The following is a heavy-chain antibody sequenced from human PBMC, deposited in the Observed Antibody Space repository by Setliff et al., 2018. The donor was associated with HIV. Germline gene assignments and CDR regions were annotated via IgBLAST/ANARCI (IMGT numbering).Heavy chain of an antibody. CDR2: IYTSGST. J-gene: IGHJ5*02. V-gene: IGHV4-61*09. D-gene: IGHD3-3*01. CDR1: GSSISSGSYY. CDR3: ASELTALYYDSLNWFDP. Sequence: SETLSLTCTVAGSSISSGSYYWSWIRQPAGKGLELIGHIYTSGSTNYNPSIKSRVTISVDTSKNQFSLKLSAVTAADTAVYYCASELTALYYDSLNWFDPWGQGTLVTVSS.